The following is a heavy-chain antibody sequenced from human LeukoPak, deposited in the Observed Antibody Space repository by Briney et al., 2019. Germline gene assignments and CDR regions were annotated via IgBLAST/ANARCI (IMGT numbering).Heavy chain of an antibody. J-gene: IGHJ4*02. Sequence: SETLSLTCTVSGHSISSGYYWGWIRQPPGKGREWIGSIYHSGSTYYNPSLKSRVTISVDTSKNQLSLKLTSVTAADTAVYYCATTITVTTDYWGQGTLVTVS. CDR1: GHSISSGYY. CDR3: ATTITVTTDY. V-gene: IGHV4-38-2*02. CDR2: IYHSGST. D-gene: IGHD4-17*01.